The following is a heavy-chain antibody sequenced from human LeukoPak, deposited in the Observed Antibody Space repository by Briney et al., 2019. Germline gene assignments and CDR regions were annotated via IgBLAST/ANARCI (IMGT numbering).Heavy chain of an antibody. Sequence: SETLSLTCTVSGGSVRSDSYYWSWIRQPPGKGLEWIGYVYYSGSTNYNPSLKSRVTISVDTSKNQFSLKLSSVTAADTAVYYCAIVRGSGWFDPWGQGTLVTVSS. J-gene: IGHJ5*02. CDR2: VYYSGST. CDR1: GGSVRSDSYY. CDR3: AIVRGSGWFDP. V-gene: IGHV4-61*01. D-gene: IGHD6-19*01.